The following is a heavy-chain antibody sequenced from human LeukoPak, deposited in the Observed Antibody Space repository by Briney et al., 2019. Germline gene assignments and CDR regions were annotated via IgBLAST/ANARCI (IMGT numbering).Heavy chain of an antibody. V-gene: IGHV1-69*04. CDR3: ARHRRVRGVIITPNDAFDI. CDR2: INPILGIA. CDR1: GGTFISYA. Sequence: ASVKVSFKAAGGTFISYAISWVRQAPGQGLEWMGRINPILGIANYAQKFQGRVTITADKSTSTAYMELSSLRSEDTAVYYCARHRRVRGVIITPNDAFDIWGQGTMVTVSS. D-gene: IGHD3-10*01. J-gene: IGHJ3*02.